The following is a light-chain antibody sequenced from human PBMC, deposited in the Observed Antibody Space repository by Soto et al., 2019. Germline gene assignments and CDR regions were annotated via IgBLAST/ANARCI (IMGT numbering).Light chain of an antibody. J-gene: IGKJ5*01. CDR3: HHYDNGPKT. CDR2: DAY. Sequence: VLPPSPVTLSLSPGERATLSSRASQSFRCLLAWYQQKPGQAPRMLIFDAYNRATGIPPSFSGIGAGTEFTLAIGSLQSKAFAVDYCHHYDNGPKTFVQGTRLEIK. V-gene: IGKV3D-15*01. CDR1: QSFRCL.